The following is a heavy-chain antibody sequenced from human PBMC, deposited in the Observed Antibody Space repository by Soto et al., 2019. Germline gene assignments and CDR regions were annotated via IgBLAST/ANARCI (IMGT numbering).Heavy chain of an antibody. D-gene: IGHD6-6*01. J-gene: IGHJ5*02. CDR2: ICHSGST. V-gene: IGHV4-38-2*02. CDR3: ARDPPQSRYSSSSPRLRFAP. Sequence: SETLSLTCAVSGYSISSGYYWGWIRHPPGKGLELIGSICHSGSTYYNPSLKSRVTISVDTSKNQFSLKLSSVTAADTAVYYWARDPPQSRYSSSSPRLRFAPWGQGALVTVSS. CDR1: GYSISSGYY.